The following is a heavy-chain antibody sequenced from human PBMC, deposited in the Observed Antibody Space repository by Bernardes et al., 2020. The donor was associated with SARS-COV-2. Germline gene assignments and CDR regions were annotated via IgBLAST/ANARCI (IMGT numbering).Heavy chain of an antibody. CDR2: IDTDGRTT. V-gene: IGHV3-74*01. Sequence: GSLRPPFAASGFTFSPYWMHWVRQAQGKGLGWVSRIDTDGRTTTYADSVKGPFTISRDNAKNTLYLQINSLRAEDTAIYYCARSDFFDGSGYYFGHWGQGTLVTVSS. CDR3: ARSDFFDGSGYYFGH. CDR1: GFTFSPYW. J-gene: IGHJ4*02. D-gene: IGHD3-22*01.